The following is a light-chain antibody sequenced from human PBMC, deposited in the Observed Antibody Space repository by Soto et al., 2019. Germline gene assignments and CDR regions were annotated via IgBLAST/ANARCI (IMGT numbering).Light chain of an antibody. Sequence: QLVLTQPPSASGTPGQRITISCSGSSSNIGSHTVNWHQQVPGTAPKLLIYSNNERPSGVPDRFSGSKSGTSASLAISGLQSGDEADYYCAAWDDSLNGVIFGGGTQLPVL. CDR1: SSNIGSHT. CDR3: AAWDDSLNGVI. V-gene: IGLV1-44*01. CDR2: SNN. J-gene: IGLJ2*01.